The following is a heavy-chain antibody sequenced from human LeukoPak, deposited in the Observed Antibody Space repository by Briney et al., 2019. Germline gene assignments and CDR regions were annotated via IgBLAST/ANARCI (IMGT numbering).Heavy chain of an antibody. CDR1: GFTFSSYA. J-gene: IGHJ4*02. CDR2: NSGSGGST. D-gene: IGHD5-18*01. Sequence: GGSLRLSCAASGFTFSSYAMSWVRQAPGKGLEWVSANSGSGGSTYYADSVKGRFTISRDNSKNTLYLQMNSLRAEDTAVYYCATAGIQLWYPIDYWGQGTLVTVSS. CDR3: ATAGIQLWYPIDY. V-gene: IGHV3-23*01.